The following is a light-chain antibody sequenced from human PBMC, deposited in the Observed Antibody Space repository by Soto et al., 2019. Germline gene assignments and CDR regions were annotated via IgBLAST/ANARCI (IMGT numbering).Light chain of an antibody. V-gene: IGKV3-15*01. CDR3: QHYTNWPLT. J-gene: IGKJ4*01. Sequence: EIVMTQSPATLSVSPGERATLSCRASQSVSSNLAWYQQKPGQAPRLLIYGASTRATGLPARFSGSGSGTEFTLPISILQSEDFAVYYCQHYTNWPLTFGGGTKVEIK. CDR2: GAS. CDR1: QSVSSN.